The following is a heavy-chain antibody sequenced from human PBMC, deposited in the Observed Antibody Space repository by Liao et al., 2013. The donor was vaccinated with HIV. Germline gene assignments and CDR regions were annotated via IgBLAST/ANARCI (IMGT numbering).Heavy chain of an antibody. CDR2: IYYSGTT. V-gene: IGHV4-39*07. CDR1: GGFISSSSYY. D-gene: IGHD3-22*01. Sequence: QLQLQESGPGLVEPSATLTLTCTVSGGFISSSSYYWGWIRQPPGKGLEWIGSIYYSGTTYHNPSLKSRVTISVDTSKDQFSLKLSAVTAADTAVYYCARVSPSNEWLLRGGDAFDIWGQGTMVTVSS. J-gene: IGHJ3*02. CDR3: ARVSPSNEWLLRGGDAFDI.